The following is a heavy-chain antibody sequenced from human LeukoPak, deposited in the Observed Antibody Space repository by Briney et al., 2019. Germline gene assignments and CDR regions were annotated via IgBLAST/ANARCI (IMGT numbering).Heavy chain of an antibody. D-gene: IGHD7-27*01. CDR3: AKDGDWGSGFDY. CDR1: GFTFDDYA. CDR2: ISGDGGST. J-gene: IGHJ4*02. V-gene: IGHV3-43*02. Sequence: GGSLRLSCAASGFTFDDYAMHWVRQTPGKGLEWVSLISGDGGSTYYADSVKGRFTISRDNSKNSLYLQMNSLRTEDTALYYCAKDGDWGSGFDYWGQGTLVTVSS.